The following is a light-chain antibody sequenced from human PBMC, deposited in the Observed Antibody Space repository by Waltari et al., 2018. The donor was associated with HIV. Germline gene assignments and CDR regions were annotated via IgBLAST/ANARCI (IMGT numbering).Light chain of an antibody. CDR3: QVWDSSSDHHV. Sequence: SYVLTQPPSVSVAPGKTARITCGGNNIGSRSVHWYQQKPGQAPVLVMYYGSDRPSWIPDRFSGSNSWNTASLTSSRIEAGDEADYFCQVWDSSSDHHVFGTGTKVTVL. CDR2: YGS. J-gene: IGLJ1*01. CDR1: NIGSRS. V-gene: IGLV3-21*04.